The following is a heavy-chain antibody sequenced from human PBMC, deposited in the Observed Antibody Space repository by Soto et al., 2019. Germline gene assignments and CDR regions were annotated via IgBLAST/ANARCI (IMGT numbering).Heavy chain of an antibody. J-gene: IGHJ6*01. CDR2: THPGDSET. Sequence: HGDSLKISCKGSGDSFNTYWIAWVRQMPGKGLEWMGITHPGDSETRYSPSFEGQVTISADKSISTAYLQWSSLKASDTAMYYCARQGRDGHNQGYGMDVWGQGTTVTV. CDR3: ARQGRDGHNQGYGMDV. CDR1: GDSFNTYW. V-gene: IGHV5-51*01.